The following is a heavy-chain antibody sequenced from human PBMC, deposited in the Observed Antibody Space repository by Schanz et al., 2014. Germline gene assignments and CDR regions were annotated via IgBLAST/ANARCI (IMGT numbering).Heavy chain of an antibody. CDR3: ARDVGRPGHFWYFDL. CDR2: TNPNGGA. D-gene: IGHD1-1*01. J-gene: IGHJ2*01. Sequence: QVRLVQSGAEAREPGASVKVSCKATGYMFDTYGFAWVRQAPGQGLEWMGVTNPNGGAEFAQKFQGRISMTRDTSTTTFYMELSSLTSDDTAVYFCARDVGRPGHFWYFDLWGRGPLVTGSS. CDR1: GYMFDTYG. V-gene: IGHV1-2*02.